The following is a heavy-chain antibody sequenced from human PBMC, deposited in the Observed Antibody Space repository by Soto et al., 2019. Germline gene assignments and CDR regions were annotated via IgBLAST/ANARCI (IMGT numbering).Heavy chain of an antibody. Sequence: PGGSLKIGCAASGVTFSSYEMNWVRQAPGKGLEWVSYISSSGSTIYYADSVKGRFTISRDNAKNSLYLQMNSLRAEDTAVYYCARDQDLYDLLTVTYSGMDVWGQGTTVTVSS. V-gene: IGHV3-48*03. J-gene: IGHJ6*02. CDR2: ISSSGSTI. CDR3: ARDQDLYDLLTVTYSGMDV. D-gene: IGHD3-9*01. CDR1: GVTFSSYE.